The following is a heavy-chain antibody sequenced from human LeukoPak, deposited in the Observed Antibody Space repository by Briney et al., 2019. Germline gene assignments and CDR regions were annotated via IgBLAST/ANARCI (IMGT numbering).Heavy chain of an antibody. J-gene: IGHJ4*02. Sequence: ASVKVSCKASGGAFSSYAISWVRQAPGQGLEWMGRIIPILGIANYAQKFQGRVTITADKSTSTAYMELSSLRSEDTAVYYCARSKGVNAFDIWGQGTLVTVSS. CDR2: IIPILGIA. D-gene: IGHD3-16*01. CDR1: GGAFSSYA. V-gene: IGHV1-69*04. CDR3: ARSKGVNAFDI.